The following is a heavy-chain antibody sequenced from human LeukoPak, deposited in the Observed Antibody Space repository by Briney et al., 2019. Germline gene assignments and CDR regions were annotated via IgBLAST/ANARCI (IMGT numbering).Heavy chain of an antibody. CDR1: GFTFSSYA. V-gene: IGHV3-23*01. CDR3: AKDRGYVVPAAIGY. J-gene: IGHJ4*02. Sequence: GGSLRLSCAASGFTFSSYAMSWVRKAPGKGLELVSAISGSGGSTYYADSVKGRFTISRDDSKNTLYLQMNSLRAEDTAVYYCAKDRGYVVPAAIGYWGQGTLVTVSS. D-gene: IGHD2-2*01. CDR2: ISGSGGST.